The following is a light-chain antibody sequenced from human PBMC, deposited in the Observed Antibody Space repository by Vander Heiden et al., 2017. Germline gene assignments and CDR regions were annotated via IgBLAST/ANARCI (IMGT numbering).Light chain of an antibody. Sequence: SYVLTQPASVSVGPGQTASITCARQNIGTKSLHWYQQKPGQAPLLVIDDDADRPSGIPERFSGSNSGSSATLTISRVEAGDEADYTCQMWDADSDHPVFGGGTKLTVL. V-gene: IGLV3-21*02. J-gene: IGLJ3*02. CDR3: QMWDADSDHPV. CDR2: DDA. CDR1: NIGTKS.